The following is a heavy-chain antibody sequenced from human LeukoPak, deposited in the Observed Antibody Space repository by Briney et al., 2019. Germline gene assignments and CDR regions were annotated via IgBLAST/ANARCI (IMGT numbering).Heavy chain of an antibody. CDR2: ISSSGSTI. Sequence: GGSLRLSCAASGFTFSDYYMSWIRQAPGKGLEWVSYISSSGSTIYYADSVKGRFTISRDNAKNSLYLQMNSLRAEDTAVYYCARSDFWSGYYSYMDVWGKGTTVTVSS. V-gene: IGHV3-11*04. J-gene: IGHJ6*03. CDR1: GFTFSDYY. D-gene: IGHD3-3*01. CDR3: ARSDFWSGYYSYMDV.